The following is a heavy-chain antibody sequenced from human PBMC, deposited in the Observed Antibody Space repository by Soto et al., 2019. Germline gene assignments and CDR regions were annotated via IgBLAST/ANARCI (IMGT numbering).Heavy chain of an antibody. CDR2: IIPIFGTA. J-gene: IGHJ4*02. V-gene: IGHV1-69*06. CDR3: ASLGYSRNYSEN. D-gene: IGHD1-7*01. Sequence: SVKVSCKASGGTFSSYAISWVRQAPGQGLEWMGGIIPIFGTANYAQKFQGRVTITADKSSSTAYMELSSLRSEDTAVYCCASLGYSRNYSENWGQGYMCSVSS. CDR1: GGTFSSYA.